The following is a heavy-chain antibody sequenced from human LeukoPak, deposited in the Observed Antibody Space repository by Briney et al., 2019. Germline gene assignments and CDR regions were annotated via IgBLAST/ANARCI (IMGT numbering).Heavy chain of an antibody. V-gene: IGHV1-8*03. CDR2: MNPNSGNT. CDR1: GYTFTSYD. Sequence: ASVKVSCKASGYTFTSYDINWVRQATGQGFEWMGWMNPNSGNTGYAQKFQGRVTITRNTSISTAYMELSSLRSDDAAVYYCARAHRHGAGSYPHGYWGQGTLVTVSS. J-gene: IGHJ4*02. CDR3: ARAHRHGAGSYPHGY. D-gene: IGHD3-10*01.